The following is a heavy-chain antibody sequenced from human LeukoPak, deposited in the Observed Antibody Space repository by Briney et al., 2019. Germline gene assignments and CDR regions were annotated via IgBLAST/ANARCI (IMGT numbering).Heavy chain of an antibody. D-gene: IGHD6-19*01. V-gene: IGHV3-33*01. J-gene: IGHJ4*02. CDR2: IWADGSDQ. Sequence: QSGGSLRLSCAASGFTFSTHAMHWVRQAPGKGLDWVAFIWADGSDQEYADSVKGRFTISRDNSKKTMYLQMNSLRVEDTAVYYCARDPPGSGWALDYWGQGTLVTVSS. CDR1: GFTFSTHA. CDR3: ARDPPGSGWALDY.